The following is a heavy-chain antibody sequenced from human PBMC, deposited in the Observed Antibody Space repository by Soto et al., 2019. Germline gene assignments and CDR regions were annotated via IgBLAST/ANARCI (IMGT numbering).Heavy chain of an antibody. J-gene: IGHJ6*02. CDR3: ARGEGLPYYYGMDV. Sequence: ASVKVSCKASGGTFSSYAISWVRQAPGQGLEWMGGIIPIFGTANYAQKFQGRVTITADESTSTAYMELSSLRSEDTAVYYCARGEGLPYYYGMDVWGQGTTVTVSS. V-gene: IGHV1-69*13. D-gene: IGHD4-17*01. CDR1: GGTFSSYA. CDR2: IIPIFGTA.